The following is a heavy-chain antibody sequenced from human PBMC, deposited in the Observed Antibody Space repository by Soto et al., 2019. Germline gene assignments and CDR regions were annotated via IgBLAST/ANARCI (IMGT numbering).Heavy chain of an antibody. CDR2: IYHSGST. Sequence: SETLSLTCAVSGGSISSGGYSWSWIRQPPGKGLEWLGYIYHSGSTYYNPSLKSRVTISVDRSKNQFSLKLSSVTAADTAVYYCARSPGHDYVWGSYQGSFDYWGQGTLVTVSS. D-gene: IGHD3-16*01. CDR3: ARSPGHDYVWGSYQGSFDY. J-gene: IGHJ4*02. V-gene: IGHV4-30-2*01. CDR1: GGSISSGGYS.